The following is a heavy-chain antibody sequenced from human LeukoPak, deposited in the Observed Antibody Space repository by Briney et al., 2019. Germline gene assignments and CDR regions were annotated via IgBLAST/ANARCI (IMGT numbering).Heavy chain of an antibody. J-gene: IGHJ4*02. D-gene: IGHD6-13*01. CDR3: ARGSYSSSWFEKYFFDS. CDR1: GFSFDTYT. V-gene: IGHV3-21*01. CDR2: ISGSGLYI. Sequence: GGSLRLSCAASGFSFDTYTMNWVRQAPGRGLEWVSSISGSGLYIFYADSVKGRFTISRDNAKNSLYLQMNSLRAEGTSLYFCARGSYSSSWFEKYFFDSWGQGTLVTVSA.